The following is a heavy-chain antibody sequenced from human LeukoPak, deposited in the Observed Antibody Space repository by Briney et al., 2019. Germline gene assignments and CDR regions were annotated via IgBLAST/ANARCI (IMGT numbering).Heavy chain of an antibody. D-gene: IGHD5-12*01. CDR2: INHSGST. V-gene: IGHV4-34*01. J-gene: IGHJ4*02. CDR3: ARGKWLRSSFDY. Sequence: SETLSLTCAVYGGSFSGYYWSWIRQPPGKGLEWIGEINHSGSTNYNPSLKSRVTISVDTSKNQFSLKLSSVAAADTAVYYCARGKWLRSSFDYCSQGTLVTVSS. CDR1: GGSFSGYY.